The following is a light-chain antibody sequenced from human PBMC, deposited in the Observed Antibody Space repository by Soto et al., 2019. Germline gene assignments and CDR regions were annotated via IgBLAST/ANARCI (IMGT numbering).Light chain of an antibody. CDR1: SSDVGAYKY. CDR2: EVT. CDR3: TSYVGNDIWV. V-gene: IGLV2-8*01. J-gene: IGLJ3*02. Sequence: QSVLTQPPSVSGSPGQSVTISCTGTSSDVGAYKYVSWYQQYPGKAPKLMIYEVTKRPSGVPDRFSGSKSGNTASLTVSGLQAEDEADYYCTSYVGNDIWVFGGGTQLTVL.